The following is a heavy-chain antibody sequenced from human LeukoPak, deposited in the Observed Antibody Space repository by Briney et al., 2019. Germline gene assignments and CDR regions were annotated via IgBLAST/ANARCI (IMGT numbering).Heavy chain of an antibody. V-gene: IGHV4-4*07. D-gene: IGHD6-13*01. Sequence: SETLSLTCTVSGGSISGYYWSWIRQPAGKGLEWIGRIHTSGSTNYNPSLKSRVTMSVDTSKNQFSLKLSSVTAADTAVYYCARDRGASSIAAAGNLNWFDPWGQGTLVTVSS. CDR3: ARDRGASSIAAAGNLNWFDP. CDR2: IHTSGST. CDR1: GGSISGYY. J-gene: IGHJ5*02.